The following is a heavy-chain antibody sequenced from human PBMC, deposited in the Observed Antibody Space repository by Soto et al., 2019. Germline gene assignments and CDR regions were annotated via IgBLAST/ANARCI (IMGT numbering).Heavy chain of an antibody. V-gene: IGHV4-34*01. Sequence: SETLSLTCAVYGGSFSGYYWDWIRQPPGKGLEWIGEINPDGATNYTPSLRGRVTISIDTSRNQFSLKLSSVTAADTAVYYCARGQRSDPFFGYWGQGALVTVSS. J-gene: IGHJ4*02. CDR1: GGSFSGYY. CDR3: ARGQRSDPFFGY. CDR2: INPDGAT.